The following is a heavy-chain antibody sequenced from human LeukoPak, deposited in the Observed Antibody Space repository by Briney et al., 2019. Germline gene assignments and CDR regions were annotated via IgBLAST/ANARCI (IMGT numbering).Heavy chain of an antibody. J-gene: IGHJ6*02. CDR1: GYTFTNFG. D-gene: IGHD6-6*01. CDR2: FSPYNGDT. V-gene: IGHV1-18*01. Sequence: ASVKVSCKASGYTFTNFGVSWVRQAPGQGLEWMGWFSPYNGDTNFAPKLQGRVTVTTDTSTCTAYMELRSLRSDDTAVYYCARAPRKYYYGMDVWGQGTTVTVSS. CDR3: ARAPRKYYYGMDV.